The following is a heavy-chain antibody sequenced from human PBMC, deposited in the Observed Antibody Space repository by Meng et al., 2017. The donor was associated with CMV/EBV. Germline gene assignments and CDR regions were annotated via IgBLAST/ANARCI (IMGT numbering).Heavy chain of an antibody. CDR3: ARVTFNRNIVVVPAAMVY. Sequence: ASVKVSCKASGYTFTGYYMYWVRQAPGQGLEWMGWINPNSGGTNYAQKFQGRVTMTRDTSISTAYMELSKLRSGDTAVYYCARVTFNRNIVVVPAAMVYWGQGTLVTVSS. V-gene: IGHV1-2*02. D-gene: IGHD2-2*01. CDR2: INPNSGGT. CDR1: GYTFTGYY. J-gene: IGHJ4*02.